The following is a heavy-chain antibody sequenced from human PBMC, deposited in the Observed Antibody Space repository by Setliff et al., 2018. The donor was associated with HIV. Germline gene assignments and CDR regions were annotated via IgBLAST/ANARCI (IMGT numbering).Heavy chain of an antibody. J-gene: IGHJ3*02. D-gene: IGHD5-18*01. CDR1: GFTFSGYW. CDR3: AKMHTAMDPDTFDI. CDR2: INSDGSST. V-gene: IGHV3-74*01. Sequence: PGGSLRLSCAASGFTFSGYWMHWVRQAPGKGLVWVSRINSDGSSTTYADSVKGRFTISRDNSKNTMFLQMNSLRVEDTAIYYCAKMHTAMDPDTFDIWGQGTMVTVSS.